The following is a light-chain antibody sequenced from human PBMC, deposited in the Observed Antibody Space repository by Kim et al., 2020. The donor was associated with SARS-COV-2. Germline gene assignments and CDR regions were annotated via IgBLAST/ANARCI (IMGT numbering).Light chain of an antibody. V-gene: IGKV1-33*01. CDR1: QDIKHY. CDR3: QQYNNIPLT. J-gene: IGKJ4*01. Sequence: ASVGDRVTITCQASQDIKHYVNWYQHKPGTAPKILVYDASYLESGVPSRFSGSGSGTDFTLTIGGLQPEDIATYYCQQYNNIPLTFGGGTKVDIK. CDR2: DAS.